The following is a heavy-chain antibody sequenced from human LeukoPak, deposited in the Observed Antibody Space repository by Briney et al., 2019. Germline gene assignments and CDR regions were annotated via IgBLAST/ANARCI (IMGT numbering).Heavy chain of an antibody. Sequence: SETLSLTCSVSGYLINSGYCWGWFRQSPGKGLEWIGSIYSTGTTYDNRSLKGRVSISVDPSKNQFSLKLRSVTAADTAVYYCASRATVANIYFDSWGQGNLVTVSS. V-gene: IGHV4-38-2*02. D-gene: IGHD5-12*01. CDR3: ASRATVANIYFDS. CDR1: GYLINSGYC. J-gene: IGHJ4*02. CDR2: IYSTGTT.